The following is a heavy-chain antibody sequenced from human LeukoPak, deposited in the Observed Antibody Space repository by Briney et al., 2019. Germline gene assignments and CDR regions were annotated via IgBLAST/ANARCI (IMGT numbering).Heavy chain of an antibody. CDR1: GFTFSSYE. D-gene: IGHD3-10*02. CDR3: AELGITMIGGV. J-gene: IGHJ6*04. Sequence: GGSLRLSCAASGFTFSSYEMNWVRQAPGKGLEWVSYISSSGSTIYYADSVKGRFTISRDKAKNSLYLQMNSLRAEDTAVYYCAELGITMIGGVWGKGTTVTISS. CDR2: ISSSGSTI. V-gene: IGHV3-48*03.